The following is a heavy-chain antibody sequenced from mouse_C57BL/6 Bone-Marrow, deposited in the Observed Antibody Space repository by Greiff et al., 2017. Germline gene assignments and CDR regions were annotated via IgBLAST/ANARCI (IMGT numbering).Heavy chain of an antibody. CDR2: IHPIRGST. V-gene: IGHV1-64*01. CDR1: GYTFTSYW. CDR3: ARGPDFHWYIDV. Sequence: QVQLQQPGAELVKPGASVKLSCKASGYTFTSYWMHWVKQRPGQGLEWIGMIHPIRGSTNYNEKFKSKATLTVDKSTSTAYIQLSRLTSEDSAVYYCARGPDFHWYIDVWGTGTTGTGSS. J-gene: IGHJ1*03.